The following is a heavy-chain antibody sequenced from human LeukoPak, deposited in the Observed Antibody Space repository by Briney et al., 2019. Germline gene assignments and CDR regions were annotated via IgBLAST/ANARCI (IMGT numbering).Heavy chain of an antibody. CDR3: ARVVRGVKRWSDP. Sequence: SETLSLTCAVYGGSFSGYYWSWIRQPPGKGLEWIGEINHSGSTNYNPSLKSRVTISVDTSKNQFSLKLSSVTAADTAVYYCARVVRGVKRWSDPWGQGTLVTVSS. CDR2: INHSGST. CDR1: GGSFSGYY. V-gene: IGHV4-34*01. D-gene: IGHD3-10*01. J-gene: IGHJ5*02.